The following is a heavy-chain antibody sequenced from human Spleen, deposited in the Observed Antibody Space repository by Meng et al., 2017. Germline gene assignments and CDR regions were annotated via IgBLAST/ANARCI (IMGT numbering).Heavy chain of an antibody. Sequence: QQWGSGLFMPSETLSLPCAVYGGSFSGFYWSWIRQPPGKGLEWIGEINHSGGTNYNPSLKSRVTISVDMSKNQFSLKLSSVTAADTAVYYCARGLLLAALRNWGQGTLVTVSS. J-gene: IGHJ4*02. CDR3: ARGLLLAALRN. CDR2: INHSGGT. CDR1: GGSFSGFY. D-gene: IGHD6-6*01. V-gene: IGHV4-34*01.